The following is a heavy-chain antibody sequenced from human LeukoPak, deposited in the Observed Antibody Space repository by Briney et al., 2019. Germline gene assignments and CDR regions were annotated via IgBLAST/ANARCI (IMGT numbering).Heavy chain of an antibody. V-gene: IGHV3-48*02. CDR1: GFTFSSYS. J-gene: IGHJ4*02. CDR2: ISSSSTI. D-gene: IGHD3-22*01. Sequence: GGSLRLSCAASGFTFSSYSMNWVRPAPGKGLEGVSYISSSSTIYYADSMKGRFTISRDNAKNSLYLQMNSLRDEDTAVYYCARVQYYYDSSGPPDYWGQGALVTVSS. CDR3: ARVQYYYDSSGPPDY.